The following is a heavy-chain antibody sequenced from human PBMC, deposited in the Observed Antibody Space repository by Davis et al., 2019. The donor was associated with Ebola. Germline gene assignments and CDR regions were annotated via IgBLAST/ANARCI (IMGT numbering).Heavy chain of an antibody. D-gene: IGHD3-16*01. V-gene: IGHV3-30*03. CDR1: GFTFSNYW. Sequence: GESLKISCAASGFTFSNYWMNWVRQAPDKGLEWVAAISDDGSKEYFADSVKGRFTISRDNSKNTLYLQMESLRAEDTAVYFCARDINDEYVFDYWGLGTLVTVSA. CDR3: ARDINDEYVFDY. CDR2: ISDDGSKE. J-gene: IGHJ4*02.